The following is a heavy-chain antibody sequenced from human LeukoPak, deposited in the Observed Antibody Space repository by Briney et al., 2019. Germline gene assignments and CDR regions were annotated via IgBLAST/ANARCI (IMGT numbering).Heavy chain of an antibody. CDR3: ARVPSGYVRGVLNQDY. V-gene: IGHV4-34*01. CDR2: INHSGST. D-gene: IGHD3-10*02. Sequence: KTSETLSLTCTVSGGSISSYYWSWIRQPPGKGLEWIGEINHSGSTNYNPSLKSRVTISVDTSKNQFSLKLSSVTAADTAVYYCARVPSGYVRGVLNQDYWGQGTLVTVSS. CDR1: GGSISSYY. J-gene: IGHJ4*02.